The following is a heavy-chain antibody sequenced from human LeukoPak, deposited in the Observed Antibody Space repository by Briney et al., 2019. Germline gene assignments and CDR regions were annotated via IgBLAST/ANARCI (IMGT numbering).Heavy chain of an antibody. D-gene: IGHD1-26*01. CDR3: ARSGSGSYKY. J-gene: IGHJ4*02. CDR1: GYSISSGYY. V-gene: IGHV4-38-2*02. Sequence: SETLSLTCTVSGYSISSGYYWGWIRQPPGKGLEWIGSIYHSGSTYYNPSLKSRVTISVDTSKNQFSLKLSSVTAADTAVYYCARSGSGSYKYWGQGTLVTVSS. CDR2: IYHSGST.